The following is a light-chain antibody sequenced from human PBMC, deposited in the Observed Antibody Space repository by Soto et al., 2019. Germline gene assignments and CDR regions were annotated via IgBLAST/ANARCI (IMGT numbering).Light chain of an antibody. CDR3: ATWDDSLDVHV. CDR1: SSNIGINT. V-gene: IGLV1-44*01. Sequence: QTVVTQPPSASGTPGQTITISCSGGSSNIGINTVSWYEHLPGTAPRLLIYGNNQRPSGVPDRFSGSKSGTSASLAISGLQSEDEAHYYCATWDDSLDVHVFGTGTTLTVL. J-gene: IGLJ1*01. CDR2: GNN.